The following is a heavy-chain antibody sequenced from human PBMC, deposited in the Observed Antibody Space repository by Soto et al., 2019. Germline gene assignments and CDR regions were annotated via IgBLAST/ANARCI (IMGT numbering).Heavy chain of an antibody. J-gene: IGHJ4*02. V-gene: IGHV3-73*02. CDR3: TRRRDWTAMDPLDY. D-gene: IGHD5-18*01. Sequence: EVQLVESGGGLVQPGGSLKLSCAASGFIFSDSAIHWVRQASGKGLEWVGRIRNKVNNYATAYAASVKGRFTISRDDSIKTTYLQMNSLNIEDTAVYYCTRRRDWTAMDPLDYWGQGTLVTVSS. CDR1: GFIFSDSA. CDR2: IRNKVNNYAT.